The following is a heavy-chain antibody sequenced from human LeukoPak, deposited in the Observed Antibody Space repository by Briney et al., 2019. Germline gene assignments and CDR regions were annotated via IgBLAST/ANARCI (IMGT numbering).Heavy chain of an antibody. J-gene: IGHJ4*02. CDR1: GGSISSSSYY. V-gene: IGHV4-39*01. CDR3: ARRGRQWWQLGFY. Sequence: SETLSLTCTVSGGSISSSSYYWGWLRQPPGKGREWIGSLYFNGGTYYNPSLKSRVTITVDTSKEQFSLKPSSVTAADTAVYYCARRGRQWWQLGFYWGQGTLVTVSS. CDR2: LYFNGGT. D-gene: IGHD4-23*01.